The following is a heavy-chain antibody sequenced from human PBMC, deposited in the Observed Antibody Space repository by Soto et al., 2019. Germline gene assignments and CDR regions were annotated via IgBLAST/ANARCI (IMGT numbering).Heavy chain of an antibody. CDR2: INHSVST. CDR1: GGSFSGYY. D-gene: IGHD3-22*01. CDR3: ARGLYYDSSGYIFDY. Sequence: SETLSLTCAVYGGSFSGYYWSWIRQPPGKGLEWIGEINHSVSTNYNPSLKSRVTISVDTSKNQFSLKLSSVTAAGTAVYYCARGLYYDSSGYIFDYWGQGTLVTVSS. J-gene: IGHJ4*02. V-gene: IGHV4-34*01.